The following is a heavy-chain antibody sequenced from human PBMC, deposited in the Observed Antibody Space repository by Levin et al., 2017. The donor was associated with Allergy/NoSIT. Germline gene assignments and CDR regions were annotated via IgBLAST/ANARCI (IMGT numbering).Heavy chain of an antibody. J-gene: IGHJ3*02. CDR1: GSFSDYY. CDR2: ISHSGST. Sequence: SETLSLTCGVHGSFSDYYWSWIRQPPGKGLAWIGEISHSGSTNYNASLKSRVTISVDTSKNQFSLRLSSVTAADTAVYYCARIWFGEFRDVFDIWGQGTMVTVSS. CDR3: ARIWFGEFRDVFDI. V-gene: IGHV4-34*01. D-gene: IGHD3-10*01.